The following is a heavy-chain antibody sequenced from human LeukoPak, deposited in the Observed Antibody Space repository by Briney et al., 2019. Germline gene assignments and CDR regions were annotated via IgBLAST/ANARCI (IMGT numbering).Heavy chain of an antibody. CDR2: IYYTGST. V-gene: IGHV4-59*01. CDR3: ARGWYGAKDY. CDR1: GGSISTYY. J-gene: IGHJ4*02. Sequence: SETLPLTCTVSGGSISTYYWSWIRQPPGKGLEWIGYIYYTGSTTYNPSLKSRVTISVDTSKNQFSLNLSSVTAADTAVYYCARGWYGAKDYWGQGTLVTVSS. D-gene: IGHD6-13*01.